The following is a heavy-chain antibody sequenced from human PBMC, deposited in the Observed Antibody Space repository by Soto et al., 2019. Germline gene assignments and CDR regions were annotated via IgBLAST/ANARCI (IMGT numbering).Heavy chain of an antibody. Sequence: SETLSLTCTVSGGSISSGDYYWSWIRQPPGKGLEWIGYIYYSGSTYYNPSLKSRVTISVDTSKNQFSLKLSSVTAADTAVYYCARDYGDYREGHAFDIWGQGTMVPVSS. V-gene: IGHV4-30-4*01. CDR3: ARDYGDYREGHAFDI. J-gene: IGHJ3*02. CDR2: IYYSGST. D-gene: IGHD4-17*01. CDR1: GGSISSGDYY.